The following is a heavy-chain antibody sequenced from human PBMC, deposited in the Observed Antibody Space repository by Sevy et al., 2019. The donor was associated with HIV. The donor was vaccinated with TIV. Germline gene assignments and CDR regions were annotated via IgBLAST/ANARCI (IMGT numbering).Heavy chain of an antibody. D-gene: IGHD3-10*01. Sequence: GGFLRLSCAASGFTFSSYAMHWVRQAPGKGLEWVAVISYDGSNKYYADSVKGRFTISRDNSKNTLYLQMNSLRAEDTAMYYCARDKGRITMFRGNAFDIWGQGTLVSVSS. CDR1: GFTFSSYA. CDR2: ISYDGSNK. J-gene: IGHJ3*02. V-gene: IGHV3-30-3*01. CDR3: ARDKGRITMFRGNAFDI.